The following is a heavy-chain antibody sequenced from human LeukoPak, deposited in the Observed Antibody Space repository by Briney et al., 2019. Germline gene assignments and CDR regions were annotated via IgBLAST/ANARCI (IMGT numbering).Heavy chain of an antibody. D-gene: IGHD3-22*01. CDR3: ARDGVVGISSWLSIFDY. CDR2: ISSDGSSK. V-gene: IGHV3-30*04. J-gene: IGHJ4*02. Sequence: PGGSLRLSCAASGFTFSSYAMHWVRQAPGKGLEWVAVISSDGSSKYYADSVKGRFTISRDNSKNTLFVQMNSLRVEDTAVYYCARDGVVGISSWLSIFDYWGQGILVTVSS. CDR1: GFTFSSYA.